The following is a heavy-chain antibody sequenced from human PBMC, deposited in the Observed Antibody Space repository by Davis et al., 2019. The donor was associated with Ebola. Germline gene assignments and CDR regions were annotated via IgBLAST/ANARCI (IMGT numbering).Heavy chain of an antibody. V-gene: IGHV4-34*01. Sequence: MPSETLSLTCAVYGGSVSGYYWSWIRQPPGKGLEWIGEINHSGSTNYNPSLKSRVTISVDTSKNQFSLKLSSVTAAETAVYYCARGPTVAGVDYWGQGTLVTVSS. J-gene: IGHJ4*02. D-gene: IGHD6-19*01. CDR2: INHSGST. CDR3: ARGPTVAGVDY. CDR1: GGSVSGYY.